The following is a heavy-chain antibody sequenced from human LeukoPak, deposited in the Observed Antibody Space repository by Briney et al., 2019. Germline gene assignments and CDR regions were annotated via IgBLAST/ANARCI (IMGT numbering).Heavy chain of an antibody. CDR3: AKDYRSSSWYYFDY. CDR2: ISWNSGSI. J-gene: IGHJ4*02. D-gene: IGHD6-13*01. CDR1: GFTFDDYA. Sequence: GRSLRLSCAASGFTFDDYAMHWVRQAPGKGLEWVSGISWNSGSIGYADSVKGRFTISRDNAKNSLYLQMNSLRVEDMALYYCAKDYRSSSWYYFDYWGQGTLVTVSS. V-gene: IGHV3-9*03.